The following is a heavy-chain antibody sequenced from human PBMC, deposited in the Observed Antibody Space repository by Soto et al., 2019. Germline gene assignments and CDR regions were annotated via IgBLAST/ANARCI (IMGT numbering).Heavy chain of an antibody. CDR3: ARARCITCYFDY. CDR2: ISYSGIT. V-gene: IGHV4-59*01. J-gene: IGHJ4*02. Sequence: QVQLQESGPGLVKPSETLSLTCTVSGDSISSYYWNWIRQPPGKGPEWTGYISYSGITNYNPSLKSRVSISVATSKNQFSLNLSSVTAADTAVYYCARARCITCYFDYCGQGTLVTVSS. CDR1: GDSISSYY.